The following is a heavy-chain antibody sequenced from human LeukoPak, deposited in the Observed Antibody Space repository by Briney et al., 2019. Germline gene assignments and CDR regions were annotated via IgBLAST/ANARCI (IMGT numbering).Heavy chain of an antibody. V-gene: IGHV4-31*03. CDR3: ARYYGSGSCLDY. CDR2: IYYSGST. J-gene: IGHJ4*02. Sequence: SETLSLTYTVSGGSISSGGYYWSWIRQHPGNGLEWIGYIYYSGSTYYNPSLKSRVTISVDTSKNQFSLKLSSVTVADTAVYYCARYYGSGSCLDYWGQGTLVTVSA. D-gene: IGHD3-10*01. CDR1: GGSISSGGYY.